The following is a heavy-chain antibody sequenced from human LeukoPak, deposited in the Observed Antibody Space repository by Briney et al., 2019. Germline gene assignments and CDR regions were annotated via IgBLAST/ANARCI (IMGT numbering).Heavy chain of an antibody. D-gene: IGHD3-9*01. CDR2: IKEDGSAQ. CDR3: AKDGDGYHN. J-gene: IGHJ4*02. CDR1: GFTFSDYY. V-gene: IGHV3-7*01. Sequence: QAGGSLRLSCAASGFTFSDYYMSWIRQAPGKGLEWVANIKEDGSAQYYADSVKGRFTISRDNTKNSLYLQMNSLTAEDTAMYYCAKDGDGYHNWGQGALVIVSS.